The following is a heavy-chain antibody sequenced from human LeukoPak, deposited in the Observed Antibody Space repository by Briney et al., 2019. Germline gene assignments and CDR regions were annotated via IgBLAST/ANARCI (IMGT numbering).Heavy chain of an antibody. CDR3: AKEYSGSFSPFPSYFDY. J-gene: IGHJ4*02. CDR1: GFTFDDYA. Sequence: GGSLRLSCEASGFTFDDYAMNWVRQAPGKGLEWVSAISGSGAKTYYADFVKGRFTISRDNSKNTLYLQMNSLRAEDTAVYYCAKEYSGSFSPFPSYFDYWGQGTLVTVSS. V-gene: IGHV3-23*01. CDR2: ISGSGAKT. D-gene: IGHD1-26*01.